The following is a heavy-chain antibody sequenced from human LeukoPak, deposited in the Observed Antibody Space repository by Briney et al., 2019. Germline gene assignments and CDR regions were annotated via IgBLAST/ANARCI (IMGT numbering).Heavy chain of an antibody. J-gene: IGHJ6*02. Sequence: SETLSLTCTVSGGSISSYYWSWIRQPPGKGLEWIGYIYYSGSTNYNPSLTSRVTISVDTSKNQFSLKLSSVTAADTAVYYCARHQNRYGSGSYTLYYYYGMDVWGQGTTVTVSS. CDR2: IYYSGST. V-gene: IGHV4-59*08. D-gene: IGHD3-10*01. CDR3: ARHQNRYGSGSYTLYYYYGMDV. CDR1: GGSISSYY.